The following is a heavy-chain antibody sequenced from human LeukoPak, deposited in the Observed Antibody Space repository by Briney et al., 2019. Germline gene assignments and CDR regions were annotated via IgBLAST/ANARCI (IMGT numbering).Heavy chain of an antibody. CDR3: ARHRAEMATITYDAFDM. D-gene: IGHD5-24*01. CDR1: GSSIGTYS. CDR2: IYTTGST. V-gene: IGHV4-4*09. Sequence: SETLSLTCTVSGSSIGTYSWSWIRQPPGKGLEWIGYIYTTGSTHYNPSLKSRVTMSLDTSKNQFSLRLSSVTAADTAVFYCARHRAEMATITYDAFDMWGQGTMVTVSS. J-gene: IGHJ3*02.